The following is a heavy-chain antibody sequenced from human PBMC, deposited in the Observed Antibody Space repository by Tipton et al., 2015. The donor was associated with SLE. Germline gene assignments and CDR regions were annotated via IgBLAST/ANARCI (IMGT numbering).Heavy chain of an antibody. CDR1: GFTFSSYW. CDR2: INSDGSST. V-gene: IGHV3-74*01. D-gene: IGHD4-17*01. Sequence: SLRLSCAASGFTFSSYWMHWVRQAPGKGLVWVSRINSDGSSTSYADSVKGRFTISRDNAKNTLYLQMNSLRAEDTALYYCAKALSYGDYEDYMDVWGKGTTVTVSS. J-gene: IGHJ6*03. CDR3: AKALSYGDYEDYMDV.